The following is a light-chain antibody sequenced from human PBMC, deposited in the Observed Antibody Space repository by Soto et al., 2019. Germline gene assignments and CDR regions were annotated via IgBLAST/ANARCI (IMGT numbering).Light chain of an antibody. Sequence: IVLTQSPGTLSLSPGERATLSCRASQTVSGSHLAWYQQKPGQAPRLIIYGASTRPTGIPDRFSGSGSGTDFTLTITRLEPEDFVVYYCQQYGGAPPEYPFGQGTKLEIK. CDR3: QQYGGAPPEYP. J-gene: IGKJ2*01. CDR2: GAS. CDR1: QTVSGSH. V-gene: IGKV3-20*01.